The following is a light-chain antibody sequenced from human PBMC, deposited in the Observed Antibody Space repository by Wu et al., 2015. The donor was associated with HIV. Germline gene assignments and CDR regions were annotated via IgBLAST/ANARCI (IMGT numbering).Light chain of an antibody. Sequence: IVLTQSPGTLSLSPGKGATLSCRASQTVVSRSLAWYQQRPGQTPRLLIYGVSSRAADIPDRFSGSGSETDFTLTISRLQPEDFALYFCQQYGSSPPTFGQG. CDR3: QQYGSSPPT. CDR2: GVS. V-gene: IGKV3-20*01. J-gene: IGKJ1*01. CDR1: QTVVSRS.